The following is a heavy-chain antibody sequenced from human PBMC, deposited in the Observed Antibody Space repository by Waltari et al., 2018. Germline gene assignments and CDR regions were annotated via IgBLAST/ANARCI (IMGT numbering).Heavy chain of an antibody. J-gene: IGHJ4*02. CDR1: GYTFTSYY. D-gene: IGHD4-17*01. CDR3: ASATVTTPDY. Sequence: QVQLVQSGAEVKKPGASVKVSCKASGYTFTSYYMHWVRQAPGQGLEWMGISNPSGGSTSYAQKFQGRVTMTRDTSKNQFSLKLSSVTAADTAVYYCASATVTTPDYWGQGTLVTVSS. V-gene: IGHV1-46*01. CDR2: SNPSGGST.